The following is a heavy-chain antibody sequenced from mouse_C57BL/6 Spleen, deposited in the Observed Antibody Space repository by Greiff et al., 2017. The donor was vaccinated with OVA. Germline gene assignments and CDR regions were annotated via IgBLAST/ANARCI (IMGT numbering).Heavy chain of an antibody. V-gene: IGHV5-15*01. D-gene: IGHD3-2*02. CDR2: ISNLAYSI. Sequence: DVHLVESGGGLVQPGGSLKLSCAASGFTFSDYGMAWVRQAPRKGPEWVAFISNLAYSIYYADTVTGRFTISRENAKNTLYLEMSSLRSEDTAMYYCARQDSSGYFFAYWGQGTLVTVSA. CDR1: GFTFSDYG. J-gene: IGHJ3*01. CDR3: ARQDSSGYFFAY.